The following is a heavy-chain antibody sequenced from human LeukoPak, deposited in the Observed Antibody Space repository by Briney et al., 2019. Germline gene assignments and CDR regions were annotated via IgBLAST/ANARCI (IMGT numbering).Heavy chain of an antibody. D-gene: IGHD2-2*01. CDR2: IYYSGST. J-gene: IGHJ4*02. V-gene: IGHV4-59*01. Sequence: SETLSLTCTVSGDSIRSYYWSWIRQPPGKGLEWIGYIYYSGSTNYNPSLKSRVTISVDTSKNQFSLKLSSVTAADTAVYYCARGIYCSSTTCYYYFDCWGQGTLVTVSS. CDR3: ARGIYCSSTTCYYYFDC. CDR1: GDSIRSYY.